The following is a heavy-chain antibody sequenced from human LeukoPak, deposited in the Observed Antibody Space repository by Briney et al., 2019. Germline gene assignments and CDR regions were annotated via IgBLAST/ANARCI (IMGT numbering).Heavy chain of an antibody. V-gene: IGHV6-1*01. D-gene: IGHD6-6*01. J-gene: IGHJ4*02. CDR2: TYYRSKWSN. CDR3: ARAPYSSSNLDY. CDR1: GDSVSSNSAA. Sequence: SQTLSLTCVISGDSVSSNSAAWNWIRQSPSRGLEWLGRTYYRSKWSNDYSPSMKGRLTISPDTSTNQFSLQLNSVTPEDTAIYYRARAPYSSSNLDYWGQGTLVTVSS.